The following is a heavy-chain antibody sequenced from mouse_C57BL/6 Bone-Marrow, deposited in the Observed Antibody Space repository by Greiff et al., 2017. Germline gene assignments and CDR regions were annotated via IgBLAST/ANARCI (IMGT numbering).Heavy chain of an antibody. CDR1: GYTFTDYN. CDR2: INPNNGGN. Sequence: VQLQQSGPELVKPGASVKIPCKASGYTFTDYNMDWVKQSHGKRLEWIGDINPNNGGNIYNQKFKGKATLTVDKSSSTAYMELSSLTSEDTAVYYCARGESSPFGYWGQGATLTVSS. J-gene: IGHJ2*01. D-gene: IGHD1-1*01. CDR3: ARGESSPFGY. V-gene: IGHV1-18*01.